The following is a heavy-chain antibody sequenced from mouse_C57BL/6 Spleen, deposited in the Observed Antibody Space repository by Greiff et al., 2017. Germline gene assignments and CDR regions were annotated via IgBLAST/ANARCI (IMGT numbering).Heavy chain of an antibody. V-gene: IGHV5-16*01. Sequence: EVQVVESEGGLVQPGSSMKLSCTASGFTFSDYYMAWVRQVPEKGLEWVANINYDGSSTYYLDSLKSRFIISRANSKNILYLQMSSLKSEDTATYYCARVYGSPYWYFDVWGTGTTVTVSS. CDR3: ARVYGSPYWYFDV. CDR1: GFTFSDYY. J-gene: IGHJ1*03. D-gene: IGHD1-1*01. CDR2: INYDGSST.